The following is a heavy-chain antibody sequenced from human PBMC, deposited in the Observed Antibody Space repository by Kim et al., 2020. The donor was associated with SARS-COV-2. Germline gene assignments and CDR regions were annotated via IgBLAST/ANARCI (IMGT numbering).Heavy chain of an antibody. Sequence: SETLSLTCTVSGGSITNNYWSWIRQSPGKGLEWIGYIYYTGSTNYNPSLNSRVTMSVDTPKNQLSLNLKFVTAADTAVYYCARFQGLVHGLDVWGQGTAVTVSS. J-gene: IGHJ6*02. V-gene: IGHV4-59*13. CDR3: ARFQGLVHGLDV. CDR1: GGSITNNY. CDR2: IYYTGST.